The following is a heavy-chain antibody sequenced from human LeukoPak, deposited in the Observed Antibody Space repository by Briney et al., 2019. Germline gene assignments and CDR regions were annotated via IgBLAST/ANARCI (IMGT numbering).Heavy chain of an antibody. CDR1: GGSISSYY. CDR2: IYYSGST. CDR3: ARGGYYGSGSYYKGYFDL. Sequence: SETLSLTCTVSGGSISSYYWSWIRQPPGKGLEWIGYIYYSGSTNYKPSLKSRVTISVDTSKNQFSLKLSSVTAADTAVYYCARGGYYGSGSYYKGYFDLWGRGTLVTVSS. V-gene: IGHV4-59*01. D-gene: IGHD3-10*01. J-gene: IGHJ2*01.